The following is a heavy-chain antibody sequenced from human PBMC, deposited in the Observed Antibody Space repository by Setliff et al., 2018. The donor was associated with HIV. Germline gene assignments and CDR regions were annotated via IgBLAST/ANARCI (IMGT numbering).Heavy chain of an antibody. CDR2: IRYDGSNK. CDR3: AKQAYYFDSSGHFHHFDY. CDR1: GFTFSSYG. J-gene: IGHJ4*02. V-gene: IGHV3-30*02. D-gene: IGHD3-22*01. Sequence: QPGGSLRLSCAVSGFTFSSYGMHWVRQAPGKGLEWVAFIRYDGSNKYYADSVKGRFTISRDNSKDTLYLQMNSLRAEDTAVYYCAKQAYYFDSSGHFHHFDYWGQGTLVTVSS.